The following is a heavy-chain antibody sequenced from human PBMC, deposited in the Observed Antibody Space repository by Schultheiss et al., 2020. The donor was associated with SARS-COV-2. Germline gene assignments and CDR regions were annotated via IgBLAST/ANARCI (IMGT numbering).Heavy chain of an antibody. CDR1: GFTFSSYE. CDR3: VRRLSEGGGLLIDY. J-gene: IGHJ4*02. Sequence: GGSLRLSCAASGFTFSSYEMNWVRQAPGKGLEWVSHILSSGSYTNYADSVKGRFTISRDNAKNSLYLQMNSLRAGDTAVYYCVRRLSEGGGLLIDYWGQGTLVTVSS. D-gene: IGHD3/OR15-3a*01. V-gene: IGHV3-48*03. CDR2: ILSSGSYT.